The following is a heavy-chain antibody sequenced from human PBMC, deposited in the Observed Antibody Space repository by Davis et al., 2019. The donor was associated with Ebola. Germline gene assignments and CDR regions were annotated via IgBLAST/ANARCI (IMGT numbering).Heavy chain of an antibody. CDR2: IYYSGST. CDR3: ARGGLWFGELILDYYYYGMDV. J-gene: IGHJ6*02. V-gene: IGHV4-61*01. CDR1: GGSVSSGSYY. Sequence: PSETLSLTCTVSGGSVSSGSYYWSWIRQPPGKGLEWIGYIYYSGSTNYNPSLKSRVTISVDTSKNQLSLKLSSVTAADTAVYYCARGGLWFGELILDYYYYGMDVWGQGTTVTVSS. D-gene: IGHD3-10*01.